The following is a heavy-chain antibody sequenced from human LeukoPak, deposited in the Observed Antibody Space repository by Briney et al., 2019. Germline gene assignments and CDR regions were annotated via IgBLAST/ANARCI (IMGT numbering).Heavy chain of an antibody. CDR1: GFTFSSYS. J-gene: IGHJ4*02. CDR3: ARGRGDFDY. Sequence: GGSVRLSCAASGFTFSSYSMNWVRQAPGKGREWVSYISSSSSTIYYADSVKGRFTISRDNAKNSLYLQMNSLRAEAEPVYYCARGRGDFDYWGQGTLVTVSS. V-gene: IGHV3-48*01. CDR2: ISSSSSTI. D-gene: IGHD3-3*01.